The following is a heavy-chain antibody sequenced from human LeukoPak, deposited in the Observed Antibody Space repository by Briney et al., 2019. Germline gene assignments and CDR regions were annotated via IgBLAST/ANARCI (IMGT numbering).Heavy chain of an antibody. Sequence: ASVKVSCKASGGTFSSYAISWVRQAPGQGLEWMGGIIPIFGTANYAQKFQGRVTITADESTSTAYMELSSLRSEDTAVYYCARGRRSVYCGGDCYYYFGYWGQGTLVTVSS. D-gene: IGHD2-21*02. J-gene: IGHJ4*02. CDR2: IIPIFGTA. CDR3: ARGRRSVYCGGDCYYYFGY. V-gene: IGHV1-69*13. CDR1: GGTFSSYA.